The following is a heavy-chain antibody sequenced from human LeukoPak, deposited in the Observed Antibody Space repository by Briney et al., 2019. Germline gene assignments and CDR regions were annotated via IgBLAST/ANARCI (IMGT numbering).Heavy chain of an antibody. CDR3: GATAAYYYGMDV. V-gene: IGHV5-51*01. J-gene: IGHJ6*01. D-gene: IGHD6-25*01. CDR1: GSNFTSYW. CDR2: IYPGDSDT. Sequence: GASLQISCQGSGSNFTSYWIGWGRQVPGKGLEWMGIIYPGDSDTRYSPSFQGQVTISADKSISPAYLQWSSLKASDTAMYYCGATAAYYYGMDVWGQGTTVTVSS.